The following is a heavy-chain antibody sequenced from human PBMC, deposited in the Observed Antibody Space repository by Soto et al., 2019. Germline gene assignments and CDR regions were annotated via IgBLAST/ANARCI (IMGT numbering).Heavy chain of an antibody. CDR3: AKNGPFLVWLLMGLIDY. CDR2: ISGSGGST. D-gene: IGHD3-3*02. V-gene: IGHV3-23*01. CDR1: GFTFSSYA. Sequence: EVQLLESGGGLVQPGGSLRLSCAASGFTFSSYAMSWVRQAPGKGLEWVSAISGSGGSTYYADSVKGRFTISRDNSKNTLYLQMNSLRAEDTAVYCCAKNGPFLVWLLMGLIDYWGQGPLVNVSS. J-gene: IGHJ4*02.